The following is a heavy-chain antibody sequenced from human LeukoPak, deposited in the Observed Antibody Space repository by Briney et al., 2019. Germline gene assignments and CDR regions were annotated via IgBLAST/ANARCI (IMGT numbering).Heavy chain of an antibody. CDR2: IYHSGST. V-gene: IGHV4-30-2*01. Sequence: SETLSLTCTVSGGSISSGGAYWSWIRQPPGKGLEWIGYIYHSGSTYYNPSLKSRVTISVDRSKNQFSLKLSSVTAADTAVYCCARNAYNGAFDIWGQGTMVTVSS. J-gene: IGHJ3*02. D-gene: IGHD1-14*01. CDR3: ARNAYNGAFDI. CDR1: GGSISSGGAY.